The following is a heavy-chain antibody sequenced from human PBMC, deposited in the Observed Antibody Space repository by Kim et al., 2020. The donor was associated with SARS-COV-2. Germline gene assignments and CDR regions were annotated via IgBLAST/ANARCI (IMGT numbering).Heavy chain of an antibody. CDR1: GGSISSGGYY. CDR3: ASSVGIAVAVSFLAPDYYYYGMDV. CDR2: IYYSGST. J-gene: IGHJ6*02. D-gene: IGHD6-19*01. Sequence: SETLSLTCTVSGGSISSGGYYWSWIRQHPGKGLEWIGYIYYSGSTYYNPSLKSRVTISVDTSKNQFSRKLSSVTAGDTTGYYCASSVGIAVAVSFLAPDYYYYGMDVWGPGTTFTVSS. V-gene: IGHV4-31*03.